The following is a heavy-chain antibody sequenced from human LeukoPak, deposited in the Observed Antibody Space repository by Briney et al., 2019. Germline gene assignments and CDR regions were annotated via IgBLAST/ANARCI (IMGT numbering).Heavy chain of an antibody. Sequence: SVKVSCEASGGTFSGYAISWVRQAPGQGLEWMGGIIPIFGTANYAQKFQGRVTITTDESTSTAYMELSSLRSEDTAVYYCAIIQGKLRFLEWNDWGQGTLVTVSS. J-gene: IGHJ4*02. D-gene: IGHD3-3*01. CDR3: AIIQGKLRFLEWND. CDR1: GGTFSGYA. V-gene: IGHV1-69*05. CDR2: IIPIFGTA.